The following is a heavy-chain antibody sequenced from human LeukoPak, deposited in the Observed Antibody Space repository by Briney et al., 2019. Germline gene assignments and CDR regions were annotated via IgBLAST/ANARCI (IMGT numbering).Heavy chain of an antibody. J-gene: IGHJ4*02. Sequence: SETLSLTCAVYGGSFSGYYWSWIRQPPGKGLEWIGEINHSGSTNYNPSLKSRVTISVDTSKNQFSLKLSSVTAADTAVYYCARGRENYDILTGFDYWGQGTLVTVSS. V-gene: IGHV4-34*01. D-gene: IGHD3-9*01. CDR3: ARGRENYDILTGFDY. CDR2: INHSGST. CDR1: GGSFSGYY.